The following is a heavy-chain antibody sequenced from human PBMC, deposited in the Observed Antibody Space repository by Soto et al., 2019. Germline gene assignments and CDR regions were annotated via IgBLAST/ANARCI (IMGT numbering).Heavy chain of an antibody. J-gene: IGHJ4*02. D-gene: IGHD6-6*01. CDR1: GYAFTTYG. CDR3: ARGRDGDY. V-gene: IGHV1-18*01. CDR2: ISAHNGNT. Sequence: QVHLVQSGAEVKKPGASVKVSCKGSGYAFTTYGITWVRQALGQGLEWMGWISAHNGNTNYAQKLQGRVTVTRDTSTSTAYMELRSLRSDDTAVYYCARGRDGDYWGQGALVTVSS.